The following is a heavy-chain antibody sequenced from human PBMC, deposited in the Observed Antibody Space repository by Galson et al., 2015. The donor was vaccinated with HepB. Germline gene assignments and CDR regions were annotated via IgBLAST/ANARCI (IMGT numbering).Heavy chain of an antibody. CDR1: GFTFSNAW. V-gene: IGHV3-15*07. D-gene: IGHD3-9*01. Sequence: SLRLSCAASGFTFSNAWMNWVRQAPGKGLEWVGRIKSKTDGGTTDYAAPVKGRFTISRDDSKNTLYLQMNSLKTEDTAVYYCTQTHYDILTGYSYVAFDIWGQGTMVTVSS. CDR2: IKSKTDGGTT. J-gene: IGHJ3*02. CDR3: TQTHYDILTGYSYVAFDI.